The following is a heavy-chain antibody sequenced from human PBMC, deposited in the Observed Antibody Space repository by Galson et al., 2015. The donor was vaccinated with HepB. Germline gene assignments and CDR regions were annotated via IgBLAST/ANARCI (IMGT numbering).Heavy chain of an antibody. CDR3: ARGGTMVRGVMRALYGMDV. V-gene: IGHV1-18*01. CDR2: ISAYNGNT. J-gene: IGHJ6*02. Sequence: SVKVSCKASGYTFTTYGISWVRLAPGQGLEWMGWISAYNGNTNYAQKLQGRVTMTTDTSTSTAYMELRSLRSDDTAVYYCARGGTMVRGVMRALYGMDVWGQGTTVTVSS. D-gene: IGHD3-10*01. CDR1: GYTFTTYG.